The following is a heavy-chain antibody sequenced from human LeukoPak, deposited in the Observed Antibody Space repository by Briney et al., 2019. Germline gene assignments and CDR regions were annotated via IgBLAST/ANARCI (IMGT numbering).Heavy chain of an antibody. Sequence: ASVKVSCKVSGYTLTELSMHWVRQAPGKGLEWMGGFDPEDGETIYAQKFQGRVTMTRDTSISTAYMELSRLRSDDTAVYYCARGRYCSSTSCLRFDYWGQGTLVTVSS. D-gene: IGHD2-2*01. J-gene: IGHJ4*02. V-gene: IGHV1-24*01. CDR1: GYTLTELS. CDR2: FDPEDGET. CDR3: ARGRYCSSTSCLRFDY.